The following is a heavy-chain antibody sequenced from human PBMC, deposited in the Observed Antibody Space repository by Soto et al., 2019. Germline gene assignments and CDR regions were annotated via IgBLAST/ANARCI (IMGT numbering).Heavy chain of an antibody. CDR1: GGSISSGGYY. CDR3: PRDLDSSGAFDI. Sequence: SETLSLTCTVSGGSISSGGYYWSWIRQHPGKGLEWIGYIYYSGSTYYNPSLKSRVTISVNTPKNQFSLKLSSVTAADTAVYYCPRDLDSSGAFDIWGQGTMVTVSS. CDR2: IYYSGST. J-gene: IGHJ3*02. D-gene: IGHD3-22*01. V-gene: IGHV4-31*03.